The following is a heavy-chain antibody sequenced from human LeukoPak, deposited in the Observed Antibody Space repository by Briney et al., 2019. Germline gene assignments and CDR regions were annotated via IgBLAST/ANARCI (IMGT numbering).Heavy chain of an antibody. V-gene: IGHV4-59*02. J-gene: IGHJ4*02. CDR1: GGSVSPYY. Sequence: SETLSLTCTVFGGSVSPYYWSWIRQPPGKGLEWIGYIYYSGITKYNPSLKSRVTISVDTSKNQFSLKLSSVTAADTAVYYCARGGWNDVFDYWGQGTLVTVSS. CDR3: ARGGWNDVFDY. CDR2: IYYSGIT. D-gene: IGHD1-1*01.